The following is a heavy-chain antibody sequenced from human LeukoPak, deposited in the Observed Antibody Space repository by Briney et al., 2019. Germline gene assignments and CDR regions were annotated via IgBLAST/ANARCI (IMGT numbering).Heavy chain of an antibody. CDR2: FDPEDGET. CDR1: GYTLTELS. CDR3: ATYYYDSSGFQSDY. Sequence: ASVKVSCKVSGYTLTELSMHWVRQAPGKGLEWMGGFDPEDGETIYAQKFQGRVTMTEDTSTDTAYMELSSLRSEDTAVYYCATYYYDSSGFQSDYWGQGTLVTVSS. J-gene: IGHJ4*02. D-gene: IGHD3-22*01. V-gene: IGHV1-24*01.